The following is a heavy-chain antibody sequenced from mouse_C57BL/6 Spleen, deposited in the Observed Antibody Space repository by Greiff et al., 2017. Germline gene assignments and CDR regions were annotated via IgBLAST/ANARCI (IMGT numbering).Heavy chain of an antibody. V-gene: IGHV5-17*01. J-gene: IGHJ2*01. Sequence: EVKLMESGGGLVKPGGSLKLSCAASGFTFSDYGMHWVRQAPEKGLEWVAYISSGSSTIYYADTVKGRFTISRDNAKNTLFLQMTSLRSEDTAMYYCAVIYYGNSYYFDYWGQGTTLTVSS. CDR1: GFTFSDYG. D-gene: IGHD2-1*01. CDR2: ISSGSSTI. CDR3: AVIYYGNSYYFDY.